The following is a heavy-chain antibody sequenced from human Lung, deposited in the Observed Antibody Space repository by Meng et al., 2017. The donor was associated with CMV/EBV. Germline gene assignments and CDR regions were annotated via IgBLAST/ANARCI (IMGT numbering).Heavy chain of an antibody. J-gene: IGHJ3*02. CDR1: GFHFSTYS. D-gene: IGHD2-2*01. CDR3: AIYCSATTCPPGHDAFDM. Sequence: GGSLRLSCAASGFHFSTYSMTWVRQAPGKGLEWVSYITSSSSYIYYGDSVRGRFTISRDNAKNSLYLQMNSLRAEDTAVYYCAIYCSATTCPPGHDAFDMWGQGXMVTASS. V-gene: IGHV3-21*01. CDR2: ITSSSSYI.